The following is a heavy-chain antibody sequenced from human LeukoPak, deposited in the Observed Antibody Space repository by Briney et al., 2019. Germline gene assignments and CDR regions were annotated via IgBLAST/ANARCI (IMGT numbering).Heavy chain of an antibody. CDR1: GFPYSLFW. Sequence: GGPLGFSCAAPGFPYSLFWMSWVGRAQGKGREGVANIKQDGSEKYYVDSVKGRFTISRDNAERSLYLQMNSLRAEDTAVYYCARGFASGDYGADWGQGTLVTVSS. CDR2: IKQDGSEK. D-gene: IGHD4-17*01. V-gene: IGHV3-7*01. CDR3: ARGFASGDYGAD. J-gene: IGHJ4*02.